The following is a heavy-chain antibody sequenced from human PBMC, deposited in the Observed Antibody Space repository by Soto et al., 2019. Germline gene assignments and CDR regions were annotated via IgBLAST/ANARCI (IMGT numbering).Heavy chain of an antibody. Sequence: ESGGGVVQPGGSLRLPCAASDFTFSKFDMHWVRQAPGKGLEWVAVISYDGNNKYYADSVKGRFSISRDNSKNTLSLQINSLRDDDTAVYFCAREGAVPVAIGHYYYGMDVWGQGTTVTVSS. D-gene: IGHD2-2*02. J-gene: IGHJ6*02. CDR1: DFTFSKFD. V-gene: IGHV3-30-3*01. CDR2: ISYDGNNK. CDR3: AREGAVPVAIGHYYYGMDV.